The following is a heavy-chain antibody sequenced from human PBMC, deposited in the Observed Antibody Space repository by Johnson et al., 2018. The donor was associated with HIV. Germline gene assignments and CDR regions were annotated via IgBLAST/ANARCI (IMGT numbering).Heavy chain of an antibody. CDR1: GFTFSSYW. V-gene: IGHV3-7*01. Sequence: VQLVESGGGVVQPGRSLRLSCAASGFTFSSYWMSWVRQAPGKGLEWVANIKQDGSEKYYVDSVKGRFTISRDNAKNSLYLQMNSLRAGDTAVYYCAKDHDYGDAFDIWGQGTMVTVSS. D-gene: IGHD4-17*01. CDR3: AKDHDYGDAFDI. J-gene: IGHJ3*02. CDR2: IKQDGSEK.